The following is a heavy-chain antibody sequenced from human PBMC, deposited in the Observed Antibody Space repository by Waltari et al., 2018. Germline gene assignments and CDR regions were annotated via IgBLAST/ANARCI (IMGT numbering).Heavy chain of an antibody. Sequence: QVQLVQSGAEVKKPGASVKVSCKASGYTFTSYAMHWVRQAPGQRLEWMGWINAGNGNTKYSQTCQGRVTITRDTSASTAYMELSSLRSEDTAVYYCARAVGPLTMIVGRYWFDPWGQGTLVTVSS. D-gene: IGHD3-22*01. CDR2: INAGNGNT. J-gene: IGHJ5*02. V-gene: IGHV1-3*01. CDR3: ARAVGPLTMIVGRYWFDP. CDR1: GYTFTSYA.